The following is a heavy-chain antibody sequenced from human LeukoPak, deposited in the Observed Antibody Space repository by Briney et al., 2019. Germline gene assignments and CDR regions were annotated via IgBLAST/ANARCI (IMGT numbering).Heavy chain of an antibody. D-gene: IGHD2-2*01. CDR3: AKVVVVPADKRGTFDY. CDR1: GFTFSSYA. Sequence: GGSLRLSCATSGFTFSSYAMSWVRQAPGKGLEWVSAISGSGGSTYYADSVKGRFTISRDNSKNTLYLQMNSLRAEDTAVYYCAKVVVVPADKRGTFDYWGQGTLVTVSS. J-gene: IGHJ4*02. V-gene: IGHV3-23*01. CDR2: ISGSGGST.